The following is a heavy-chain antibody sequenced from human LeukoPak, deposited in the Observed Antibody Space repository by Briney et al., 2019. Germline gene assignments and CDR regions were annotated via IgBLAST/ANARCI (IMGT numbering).Heavy chain of an antibody. CDR3: ARARGYYDSNTNPPLPDS. D-gene: IGHD3-22*01. CDR2: IHHSGST. CDR1: GYSISRGYY. Sequence: PSETLSLTCTVSGYSISRGYYWGWIRQPPGKGLEWIGNIHHSGSTYYNPSLKGRVTISVDTSKNQFSLKLTSVTAADTAVFYCARARGYYDSNTNPPLPDSWGQGTLVTVSS. V-gene: IGHV4-38-2*02. J-gene: IGHJ5*01.